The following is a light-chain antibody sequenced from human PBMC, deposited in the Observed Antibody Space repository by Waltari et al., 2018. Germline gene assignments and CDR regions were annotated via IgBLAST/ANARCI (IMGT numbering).Light chain of an antibody. CDR1: SLRTSY. Sequence: SSGLTQDPAVSVALGQTIRITCRGDSLRTSYASWYQVKTGQAPVLVMFGKEKRPVGVPDRISGESSETTSSLIITGAQAEDEADYYCSSRDGRASQVVFAGGTKVTVL. V-gene: IGLV3-19*01. J-gene: IGLJ2*01. CDR2: GKE. CDR3: SSRDGRASQVV.